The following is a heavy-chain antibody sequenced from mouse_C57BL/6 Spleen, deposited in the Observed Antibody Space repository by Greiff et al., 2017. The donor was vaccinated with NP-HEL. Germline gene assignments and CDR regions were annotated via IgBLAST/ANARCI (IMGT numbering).Heavy chain of an antibody. J-gene: IGHJ2*01. V-gene: IGHV1-62-3*01. CDR3: ARGYGYDKGYYFDY. CDR1: GYTFTSYW. D-gene: IGHD2-2*01. Sequence: VQLQQPGAELVKPGASVKLSCKASGYTFTSYWMHWVKQRPGRGLEWIGRIDPNSGGTKYNEKFKSKATLTVDKSSSTAYMELRSLTSEDSAVYYCARGYGYDKGYYFDYWGQGTTLTVSS. CDR2: IDPNSGGT.